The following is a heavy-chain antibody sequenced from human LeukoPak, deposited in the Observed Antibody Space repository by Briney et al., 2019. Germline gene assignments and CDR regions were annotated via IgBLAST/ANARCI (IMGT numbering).Heavy chain of an antibody. CDR2: IYYSGST. D-gene: IGHD6-13*01. CDR3: ARIDSSSLDY. Sequence: SETLSLTCAVSGYSISSGYYWGWIRQPPGKGLEWIGSIYYSGSTYYNPSLKSRVTISVDTSKNQFSLKLSSVTAADTAVYYCARIDSSSLDYWGQGTLVTVSS. V-gene: IGHV4-38-2*01. J-gene: IGHJ4*02. CDR1: GYSISSGYY.